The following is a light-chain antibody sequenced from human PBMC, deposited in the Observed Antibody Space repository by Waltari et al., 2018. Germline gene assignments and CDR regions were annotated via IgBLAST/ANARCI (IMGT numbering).Light chain of an antibody. J-gene: IGLJ2*01. Sequence: QSALTQPPSASGSPGQSVTISCTGTSSDVGGYNYVSWYQPHPAKAPKLMIYEVSKRAAGVPDLFFGSKSDNTGSLTVSGRQAEDEADYYCSSYAGSDNFVVFGGGTKLTVL. CDR2: EVS. CDR1: SSDVGGYNY. CDR3: SSYAGSDNFVV. V-gene: IGLV2-8*01.